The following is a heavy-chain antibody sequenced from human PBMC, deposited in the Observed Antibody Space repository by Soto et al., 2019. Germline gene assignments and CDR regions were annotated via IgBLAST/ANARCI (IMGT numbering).Heavy chain of an antibody. V-gene: IGHV1-69*02. CDR2: IIPILGIA. Sequence: QVQLVQSGAEVKKPGSSVKVSCKASGGTFSSYTISWVRQAPGQGLEWMGRIIPILGIANYAQKFQGRVTITADKSTSTAYMELSSLRSEDTAVYYCATPEIDYGDQLDYWGQGTLVTVSS. CDR1: GGTFSSYT. D-gene: IGHD4-17*01. J-gene: IGHJ4*02. CDR3: ATPEIDYGDQLDY.